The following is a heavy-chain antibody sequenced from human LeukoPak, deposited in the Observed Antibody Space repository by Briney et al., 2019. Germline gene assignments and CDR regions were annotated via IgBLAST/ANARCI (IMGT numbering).Heavy chain of an antibody. CDR1: GFTFSNFA. D-gene: IGHD6-13*01. J-gene: IGHJ5*02. Sequence: GGSLRLSCAASGFTFSNFAMMWVRQAPGTGLQWVSTITGYGATFYADSVRGRFTIFRDTSMNTLFLQMNNPGAEDTAVYYCAKGAAAGKVDWFDPWGQGTLVTVSS. CDR2: ITGYGAT. V-gene: IGHV3-23*01. CDR3: AKGAAAGKVDWFDP.